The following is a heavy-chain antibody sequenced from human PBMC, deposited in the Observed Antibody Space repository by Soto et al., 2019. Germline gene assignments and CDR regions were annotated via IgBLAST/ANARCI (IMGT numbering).Heavy chain of an antibody. CDR3: ARHLVGATTVPAEYFQH. CDR1: GGTFSSYA. J-gene: IGHJ1*01. Sequence: QVQLVQSGAEVQKPGSSVKVSCKASGGTFSSYAISLVRQAPGQGLEWMGGIIPIFGTANYAQKFQGRVTITADESTSTDYMELSSLRSEDTAVYYCARHLVGATTVPAEYFQHWGQGTLVTVSS. V-gene: IGHV1-69*12. D-gene: IGHD1-26*01. CDR2: IIPIFGTA.